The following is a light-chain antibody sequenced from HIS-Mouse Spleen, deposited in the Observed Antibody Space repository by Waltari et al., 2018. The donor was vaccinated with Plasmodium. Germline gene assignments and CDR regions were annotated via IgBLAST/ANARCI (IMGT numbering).Light chain of an antibody. CDR2: STN. V-gene: IGLV8-61*01. CDR3: VLYMGSGIWV. Sequence: QTVVTQEPSFSVSPGGTVTLPCCLSSGSSSTIFYPIWYQQTPGQAPRTLSYSTNTRSSGVPDRFSCSILGNKAALTITGAQADDESDYYCVLYMGSGIWVFGGGTKLTVL. J-gene: IGLJ2*01. CDR1: SGSSSTIFY.